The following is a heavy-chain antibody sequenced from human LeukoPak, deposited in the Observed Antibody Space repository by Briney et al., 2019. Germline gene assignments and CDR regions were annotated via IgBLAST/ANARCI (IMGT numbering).Heavy chain of an antibody. CDR1: GFTFSSYA. Sequence: GGSLRLSCAASGFTFSSYAMSWVRQAPGKGLEWVSAIGGSGGSTYYADSVKGRFTISRDNSKNTLYLQMNSLRAEDTAVYYCAKDREVAATLYAEYFQHWGQGTLVTVSS. D-gene: IGHD2-15*01. V-gene: IGHV3-23*01. J-gene: IGHJ1*01. CDR3: AKDREVAATLYAEYFQH. CDR2: IGGSGGST.